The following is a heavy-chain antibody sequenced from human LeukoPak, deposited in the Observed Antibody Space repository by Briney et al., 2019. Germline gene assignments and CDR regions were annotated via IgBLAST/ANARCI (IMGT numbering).Heavy chain of an antibody. CDR3: ARVGYSSGWSPGLNNWFDP. V-gene: IGHV3-48*03. J-gene: IGHJ5*02. Sequence: GGSLRLSCAASGFTFRSYEMNWVRQAPGKGLEWVSYISSSGSTIYYADSVKGRFTISRDNAKNSLYLQMNSLRAEDTAVYYCARVGYSSGWSPGLNNWFDPWGQGTLVTVSS. CDR2: ISSSGSTI. CDR1: GFTFRSYE. D-gene: IGHD6-19*01.